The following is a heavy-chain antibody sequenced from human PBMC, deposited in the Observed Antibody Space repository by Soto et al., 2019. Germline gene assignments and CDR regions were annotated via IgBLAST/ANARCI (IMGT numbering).Heavy chain of an antibody. J-gene: IGHJ4*02. Sequence: ESGGGVVQPGRSLRLSCAASGFTFSSYGIHWVRQAPGKGLEWVALIWYDGSNKYYADSVKGRFTISRDNSKNTLYLQMNSLRVEDTAVYYCASRGVAAVDFDYWGQGTLVTVSS. CDR3: ASRGVAAVDFDY. D-gene: IGHD6-13*01. CDR1: GFTFSSYG. CDR2: IWYDGSNK. V-gene: IGHV3-33*01.